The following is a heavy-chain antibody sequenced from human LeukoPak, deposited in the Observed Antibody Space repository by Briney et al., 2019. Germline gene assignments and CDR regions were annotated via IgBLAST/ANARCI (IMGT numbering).Heavy chain of an antibody. D-gene: IGHD4-17*01. Sequence: SETLSLTCTVSGGSISSSSYYWGWIRQPPGKGLEWIGSIYYSGSTYYNPSLKSRVTISVDTSKNQFSLKLSSVTAADTAVYYCARDLNGVHDYWGQGTLVTVSS. V-gene: IGHV4-39*07. CDR2: IYYSGST. CDR1: GGSISSSSYY. J-gene: IGHJ4*02. CDR3: ARDLNGVHDY.